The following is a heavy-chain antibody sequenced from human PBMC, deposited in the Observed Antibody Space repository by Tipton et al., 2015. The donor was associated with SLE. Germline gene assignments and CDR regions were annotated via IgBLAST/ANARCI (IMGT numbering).Heavy chain of an antibody. Sequence: TLSLTCNVSGGSISSYYWAWIRQPAGKRLEWIGHIYSTGTTNYNASLRSRVTMSVDTSKNQISLELRSVTAADTAVYYCARDGPSYYIDYWGQGTLVTVSS. CDR1: GGSISSYY. J-gene: IGHJ4*02. CDR3: ARDGPSYYIDY. CDR2: IYSTGTT. V-gene: IGHV4-4*07.